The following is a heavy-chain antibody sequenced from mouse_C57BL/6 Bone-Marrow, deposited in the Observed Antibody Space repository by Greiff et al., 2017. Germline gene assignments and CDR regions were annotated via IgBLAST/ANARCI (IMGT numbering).Heavy chain of an antibody. CDR1: GYTFTDYY. V-gene: IGHV1-19*01. J-gene: IGHJ2*01. D-gene: IGHD1-1*01. CDR3: ASGRDYYGSSYDY. Sequence: EVQLQQSGPVLVKPGASVKMSCKASGYTFTDYYMNWVKQSHGKSLEWIGVINPYNGGTSYNQKFKGKATLTVDKSSSTAYMELNSLTSEDSAVYYCASGRDYYGSSYDYWGQGTTLTVSS. CDR2: INPYNGGT.